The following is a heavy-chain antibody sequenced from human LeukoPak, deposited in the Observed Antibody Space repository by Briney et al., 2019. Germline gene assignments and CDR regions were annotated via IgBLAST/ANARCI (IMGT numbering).Heavy chain of an antibody. D-gene: IGHD3-10*01. Sequence: ASVTVSCKASGYTFTGYYMHWVRQAPGQGLEWMGWINPNSGGTNYAQKFQGRVTMTRDTSISTAYMELSRLRSDGTAVYYCARGYYYGSGSYSMDYWGQGTLVTVSS. J-gene: IGHJ4*02. V-gene: IGHV1-2*02. CDR2: INPNSGGT. CDR3: ARGYYYGSGSYSMDY. CDR1: GYTFTGYY.